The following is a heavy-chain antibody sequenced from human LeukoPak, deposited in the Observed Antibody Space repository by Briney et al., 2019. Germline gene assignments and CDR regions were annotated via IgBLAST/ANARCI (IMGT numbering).Heavy chain of an antibody. J-gene: IGHJ3*02. CDR1: GFTFTIYW. CDR2: IKGDEMTT. V-gene: IGHV3-74*01. D-gene: IGHD1-14*01. Sequence: GGSLRLSCAASGFTFTIYWMHWVRQAPGKGLEWVSRIKGDEMTTNYADSVEGRFTISRDNSKNTLYLQMNSLRAEDTAVYYCAKCLLTTFPRSPLDAFDIWGQGTMVTVSS. CDR3: AKCLLTTFPRSPLDAFDI.